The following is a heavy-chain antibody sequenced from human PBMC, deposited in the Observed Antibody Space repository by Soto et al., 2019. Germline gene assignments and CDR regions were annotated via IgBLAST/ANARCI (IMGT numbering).Heavy chain of an antibody. CDR1: GFTVSSND. J-gene: IGHJ5*02. V-gene: IGHV3-53*01. D-gene: IGHD1-1*01. CDR2: IYSGGST. Sequence: GGSLRLSCAASGFTVSSNDMSWVRQAPGKGLEWVSVIYSGGSTYYADSVKGRFTISRDNSKNTVYLQMNSLRAEDTAVYYCARGWNLLAYNCFDPWGQGTLVTVSS. CDR3: ARGWNLLAYNCFDP.